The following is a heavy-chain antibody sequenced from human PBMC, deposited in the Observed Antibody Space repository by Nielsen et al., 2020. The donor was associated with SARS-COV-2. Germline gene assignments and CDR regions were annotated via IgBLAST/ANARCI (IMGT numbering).Heavy chain of an antibody. CDR1: GFTFSSYA. CDR3: ARDADIVVVPAARGGWFDP. V-gene: IGHV3-30-3*01. CDR2: ISYDGSNK. J-gene: IGHJ5*02. D-gene: IGHD2-2*01. Sequence: GGSLRLSCAASGFTFSSYAMHWVRQAPGKGLEWVAVISYDGSNKYYADSVKGRFTISRDNSKNTLYLQMNSLRAEDTAVYYCARDADIVVVPAARGGWFDPWGQGTLVTVSS.